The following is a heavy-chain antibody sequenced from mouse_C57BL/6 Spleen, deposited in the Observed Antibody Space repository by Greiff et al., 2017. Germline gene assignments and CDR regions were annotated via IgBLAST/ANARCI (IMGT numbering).Heavy chain of an antibody. CDR1: GYTFTDYE. V-gene: IGHV1-15*01. CDR3: TTPFYYDYDVGFAY. D-gene: IGHD2-4*01. J-gene: IGHJ3*01. Sequence: QVQLQQSGAELVRPGASVTLSCKASGYTFTDYEMHWVKQTPVHGLEWIGAIEPETGGTAYNQKFKGKAILTADKSSSTAYMELRCLTSEDSAVYYCTTPFYYDYDVGFAYWGQGTLVTVSA. CDR2: IEPETGGT.